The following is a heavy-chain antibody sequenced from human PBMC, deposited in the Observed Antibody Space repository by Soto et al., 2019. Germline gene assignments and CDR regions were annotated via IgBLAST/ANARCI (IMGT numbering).Heavy chain of an antibody. CDR1: GYSFPSYW. CDR3: ARLGGDYGSGWPNEGGNWFDP. CDR2: IYPGDSDA. Sequence: GESLKISCKGSGYSFPSYWIGWVRQMPGKGLEWVGVIYPGDSDARYSPSFQGQVTISADKSISTAYLQWSSLKASDTAMYYCARLGGDYGSGWPNEGGNWFDPWGQGTLVTVSS. J-gene: IGHJ5*02. V-gene: IGHV5-51*01. D-gene: IGHD6-19*01.